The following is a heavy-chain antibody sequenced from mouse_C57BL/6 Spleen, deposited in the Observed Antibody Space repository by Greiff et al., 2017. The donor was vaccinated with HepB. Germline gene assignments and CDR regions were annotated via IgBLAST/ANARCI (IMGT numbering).Heavy chain of an antibody. Sequence: QVQLQQSGAELARPGASVKMSCKASGYTFTSYTMHWVKQRPGQGLEWIGYINPSSGYTKYNQKFKDKATLTADKSSSTAYMQLSSLTSEDSAVYYCAREGYGPWFAYWGQGTLVTVSA. CDR3: AREGYGPWFAY. CDR2: INPSSGYT. J-gene: IGHJ3*01. CDR1: GYTFTSYT. V-gene: IGHV1-4*01. D-gene: IGHD1-1*01.